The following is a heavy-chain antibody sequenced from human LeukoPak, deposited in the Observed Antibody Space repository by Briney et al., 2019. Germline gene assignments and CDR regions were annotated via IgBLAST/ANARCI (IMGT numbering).Heavy chain of an antibody. CDR3: ARGRYCSSTSCYTRHYYYYYYMDV. CDR1: GGSFSGYY. Sequence: PSETLSLTCAVYGGSFSGYYWSWIRQPPGKGLEWIGEINHSGSTNYNPSLKSRVTISVDTSKNQFSLKLSSVTAADRAVYYCARGRYCSSTSCYTRHYYYYYYMDVWGKGTTVTVSS. V-gene: IGHV4-34*01. CDR2: INHSGST. J-gene: IGHJ6*03. D-gene: IGHD2-2*02.